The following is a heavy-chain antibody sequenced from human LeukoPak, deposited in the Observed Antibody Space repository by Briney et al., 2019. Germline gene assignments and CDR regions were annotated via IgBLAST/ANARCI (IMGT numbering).Heavy chain of an antibody. Sequence: ASVKVSCKASGYTFTGYYMHWVRLAPGQGLEGMGWINPTTGGTNVAQKFQGRVTMTKDTSISTAYMELSRLRSDATAVYYCARAPGSNPIYYFDYWGQGTLVTVSS. D-gene: IGHD3-3*01. J-gene: IGHJ4*02. CDR1: GYTFTGYY. CDR3: ARAPGSNPIYYFDY. V-gene: IGHV1-2*02. CDR2: INPTTGGT.